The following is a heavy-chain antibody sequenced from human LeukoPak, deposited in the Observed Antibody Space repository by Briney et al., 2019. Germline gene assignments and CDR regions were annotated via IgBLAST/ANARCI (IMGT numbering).Heavy chain of an antibody. J-gene: IGHJ6*03. CDR3: ARVSWFPGTSYYYMDV. D-gene: IGHD1-1*01. CDR1: GYSIISGYY. Sequence: SETLSLTCTVSGYSIISGYYWGWIRQPPGKGLEWIGSIYYSGSTYYNPSLKSRVTISVDTSKNQFSLKLSSVTAADTAVYYCARVSWFPGTSYYYMDVWGKGTPVTVSS. CDR2: IYYSGST. V-gene: IGHV4-38-2*02.